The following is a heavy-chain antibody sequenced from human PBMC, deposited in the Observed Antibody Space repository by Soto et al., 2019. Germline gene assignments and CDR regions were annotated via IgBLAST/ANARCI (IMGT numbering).Heavy chain of an antibody. CDR1: GFTFSSYG. D-gene: IGHD3-10*01. CDR3: ARVAGFGELSWTVFDY. CDR2: IWYDGSNK. V-gene: IGHV3-33*01. Sequence: GGSLRLSCAASGFTFSSYGMHWVRQAPGKGLEWVAVIWYDGSNKYYADSVKGRFTISRDNSKNTLYLQMNSLRAEDTAVYYCARVAGFGELSWTVFDYWGQGTLVTVSS. J-gene: IGHJ4*02.